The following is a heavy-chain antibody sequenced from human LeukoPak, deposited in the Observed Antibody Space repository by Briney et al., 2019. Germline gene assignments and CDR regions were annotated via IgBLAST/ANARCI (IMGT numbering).Heavy chain of an antibody. J-gene: IGHJ2*01. Sequence: GGSLRLSCAASGFTFSSYSMNWVRQAPGKGLEWVSSISRSRSYIYYADSVKGRFTISRDNAKNSLYLQMSSLRAEDTAVYYCARDVPWYFDLWGRGTLVTVSS. D-gene: IGHD6-6*01. CDR2: ISRSRSYI. V-gene: IGHV3-21*01. CDR1: GFTFSSYS. CDR3: ARDVPWYFDL.